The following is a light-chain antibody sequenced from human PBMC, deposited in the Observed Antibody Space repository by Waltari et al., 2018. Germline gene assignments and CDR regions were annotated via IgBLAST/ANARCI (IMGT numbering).Light chain of an antibody. V-gene: IGKV3-15*01. Sequence: EILVTQSPATLSVSPGARVPLYCRASQNFGTSLAWYQQKPGQTPRLLIFGSYSRPSGVPARSRVSGSETDVTLAIISLQSEDFAVYYCQQYEDWPRHSFGGGTKVQIE. CDR1: QNFGTS. CDR3: QQYEDWPRHS. CDR2: GSY. J-gene: IGKJ4*01.